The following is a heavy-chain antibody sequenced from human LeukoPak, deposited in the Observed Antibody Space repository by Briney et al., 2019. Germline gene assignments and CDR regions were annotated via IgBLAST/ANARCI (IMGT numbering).Heavy chain of an antibody. D-gene: IGHD3-16*01. Sequence: SGGSLRLSCAASGFTFSGSAMHWVRQASGKGLEWVGRIRSKANSYATAYAASVKGRFTISRDNSKNTLYLQMNSLRAEDTAVYYCAKDGGYYDYVWGSWHGMDVWGQGTTVTVSS. J-gene: IGHJ6*02. CDR3: AKDGGYYDYVWGSWHGMDV. V-gene: IGHV3-73*01. CDR2: IRSKANSYAT. CDR1: GFTFSGSA.